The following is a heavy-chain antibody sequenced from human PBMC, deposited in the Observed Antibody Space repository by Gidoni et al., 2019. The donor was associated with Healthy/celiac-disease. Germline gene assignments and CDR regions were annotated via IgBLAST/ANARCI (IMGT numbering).Heavy chain of an antibody. CDR3: ARDSSGWYEGDY. D-gene: IGHD6-19*01. J-gene: IGHJ4*02. V-gene: IGHV1-69*08. CDR1: GGTFSSYT. CDR2: IIPILGIA. Sequence: QVQLVQSGAEVKKPGSSVKVSCKASGGTFSSYTISWVRQAPGQGLEWMGRIIPILGIANYAQKFQGRVTITADKSTSTAYMELSSLRSEDTAVYYCARDSSGWYEGDYWGQGTLVTVSS.